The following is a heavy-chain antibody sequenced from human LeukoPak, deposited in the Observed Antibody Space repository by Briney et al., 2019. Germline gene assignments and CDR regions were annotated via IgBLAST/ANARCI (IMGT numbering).Heavy chain of an antibody. CDR3: ARVRKSSGCDYFDY. V-gene: IGHV4-61*08. Sequence: SETLSLTCTVSGGSISRGGYYWSWIRQVPGKGLEWIGNIYNNGSPYYNPSLKSRVTISVDTSKNQFSLKVSPVTAADTAVYYCARVRKSSGCDYFDYWGQGTLVTVSS. CDR1: GGSISRGGYY. J-gene: IGHJ4*02. D-gene: IGHD5-12*01. CDR2: IYNNGSP.